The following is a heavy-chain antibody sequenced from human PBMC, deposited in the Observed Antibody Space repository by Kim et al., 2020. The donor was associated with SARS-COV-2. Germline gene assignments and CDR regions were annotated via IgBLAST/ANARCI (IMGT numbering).Heavy chain of an antibody. D-gene: IGHD6-19*01. J-gene: IGHJ4*02. Sequence: SETLSLTCAVSGGSISSSNWWSWVRQPPGKGLEWIGEIYHSGSTNYNPSLKSRVTISVDKSKNQFSLKLSSVTAADTAVYYCARTGGYSSGWYERYFDYWGQGTLVTVSS. CDR2: IYHSGST. V-gene: IGHV4-4*02. CDR1: GGSISSSNW. CDR3: ARTGGYSSGWYERYFDY.